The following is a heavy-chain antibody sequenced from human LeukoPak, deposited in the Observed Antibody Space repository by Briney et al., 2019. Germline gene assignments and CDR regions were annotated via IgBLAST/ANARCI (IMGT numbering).Heavy chain of an antibody. V-gene: IGHV1-69*13. J-gene: IGHJ6*04. CDR3: ARNAVPDRPFSGMDV. CDR1: GGTFSSYA. Sequence: SVKVSCKASGGTFSSYAISWVRQAPGQGLEWMGGIIPIFGTANYEQKFQGRVTITADESTSTAYMELSSLRSEDTAVYYCARNAVPDRPFSGMDVWGKGTTVTVSS. D-gene: IGHD2-2*01. CDR2: IIPIFGTA.